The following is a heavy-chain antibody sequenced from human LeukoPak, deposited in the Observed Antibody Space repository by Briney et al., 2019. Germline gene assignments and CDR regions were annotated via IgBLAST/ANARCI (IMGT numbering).Heavy chain of an antibody. J-gene: IGHJ3*02. CDR2: MYTTGSA. Sequence: SETLSLTCTVSGGSISSSDYYWSWIRQPAGKGLEWIGRMYTTGSANYNPSLKSRVTISVDTSKNQFSLKLSSVTAADTAVYFCARGPYSYDSSGAFDIWGQGTMVTVSS. D-gene: IGHD3-22*01. CDR1: GGSISSSDYY. V-gene: IGHV4-61*02. CDR3: ARGPYSYDSSGAFDI.